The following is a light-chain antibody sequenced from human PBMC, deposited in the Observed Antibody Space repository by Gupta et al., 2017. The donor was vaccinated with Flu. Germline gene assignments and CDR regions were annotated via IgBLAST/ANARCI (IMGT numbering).Light chain of an antibody. CDR1: SSDLGAYNY. CDR3: TSYTSSNTQV. Sequence: QSALTQPASASGSPGQSITLSCTGTSSDLGAYNYVSWYQQHPGKAPKLIIYDVTNRPSGVSNRCSGSKAGNTASLTISGLQAEDEAEYYCTSYTSSNTQVFGGGTKLTVL. V-gene: IGLV2-14*03. J-gene: IGLJ2*01. CDR2: DVT.